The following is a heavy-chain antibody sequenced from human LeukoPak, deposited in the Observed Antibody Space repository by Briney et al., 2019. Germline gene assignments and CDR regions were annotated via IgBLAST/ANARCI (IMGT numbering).Heavy chain of an antibody. J-gene: IGHJ4*02. Sequence: GGSLRLSCAASGFTFSSYAMSWVRQAPGKGLEWVSAISGSGSNTYYADSVKGRFSISRDNSKNTLYLQMDSLRGEDTAVYYCAKDFRIGYSAHFDYWGQGALVTVSS. CDR3: AKDFRIGYSAHFDY. V-gene: IGHV3-23*01. CDR1: GFTFSSYA. CDR2: ISGSGSNT. D-gene: IGHD2-21*01.